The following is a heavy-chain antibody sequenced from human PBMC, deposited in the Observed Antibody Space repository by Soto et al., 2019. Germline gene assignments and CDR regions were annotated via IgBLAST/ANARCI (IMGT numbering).Heavy chain of an antibody. CDR3: ARGPLYYSDITGHYYRGPFDS. D-gene: IGHD3-22*01. CDR2: ISNTENT. CDR1: GGSVSSAAYD. Sequence: SETLSLTCTVSGGSVSSAAYDWNWIRQSPGKGLEWIGYISNTENTDHNPSLKSRVTISVDTSKNQFSLTLRSVTAADTAVYFCARGPLYYSDITGHYYRGPFDSWGHGSLVTVS. V-gene: IGHV4-61*08. J-gene: IGHJ4*01.